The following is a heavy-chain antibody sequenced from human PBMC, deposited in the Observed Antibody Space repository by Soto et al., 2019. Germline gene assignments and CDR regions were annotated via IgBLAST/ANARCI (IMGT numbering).Heavy chain of an antibody. CDR2: IYHSGIT. J-gene: IGHJ3*02. D-gene: IGHD2-21*02. CDR1: NLSISSGYY. Sequence: SETLSLTCSVSNLSISSGYYWGWIRQPPGKGLEWIANIYHSGITYYNSSLKSRITISVDTSKNQFSLKMNSVTAADTAVYYCARGSHIVVATDAFDIWRQGTMVTVSS. V-gene: IGHV4-38-2*02. CDR3: ARGSHIVVATDAFDI.